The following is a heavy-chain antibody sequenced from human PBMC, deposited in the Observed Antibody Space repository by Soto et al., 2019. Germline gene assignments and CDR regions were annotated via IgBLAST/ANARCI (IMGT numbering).Heavy chain of an antibody. CDR2: ISSSSSTI. CDR3: AREFTPEDIVVVVAAIDY. Sequence: PGGSLRISCAASGFTFISYSMNWVRQAPGKGLEWVSYISSSSSTIYYADSVKGRFTISRDNAKNSLYLQMNSLRDEDTAVYYCAREFTPEDIVVVVAAIDYWGQGTLVTVSS. D-gene: IGHD2-15*01. CDR1: GFTFISYS. V-gene: IGHV3-48*02. J-gene: IGHJ4*02.